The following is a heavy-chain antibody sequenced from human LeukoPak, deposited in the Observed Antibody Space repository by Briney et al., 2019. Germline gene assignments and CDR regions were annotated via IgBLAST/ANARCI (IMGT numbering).Heavy chain of an antibody. J-gene: IGHJ4*02. Sequence: ASVKVSCKASGYTFTGCYMHWVRQAPGQGLEWMAWINPNSGGTNYAQKFQGRVTMTRDTSITTAYLELSSLRSDDTAVYYCAREVDCSSPSCQLDYWGQGTLVTVSS. D-gene: IGHD2-2*01. CDR1: GYTFTGCY. V-gene: IGHV1-2*02. CDR3: AREVDCSSPSCQLDY. CDR2: INPNSGGT.